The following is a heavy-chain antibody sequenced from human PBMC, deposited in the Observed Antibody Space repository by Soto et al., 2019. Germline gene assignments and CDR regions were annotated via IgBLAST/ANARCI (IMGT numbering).Heavy chain of an antibody. CDR2: ISYDGSNK. V-gene: IGHV3-30*03. CDR3: ARDTTGEDY. CDR1: GFTFSSYG. J-gene: IGHJ4*02. D-gene: IGHD7-27*01. Sequence: QVQLVESGGGVVQPGRSLRLSCAASGFTFSSYGMHWVRQAPGKGLEWVAVISYDGSNKYYADSVKGRFTISRDNAKNSLYLQMNSLRAEDTAVYYCARDTTGEDYWGQGTLVTVFS.